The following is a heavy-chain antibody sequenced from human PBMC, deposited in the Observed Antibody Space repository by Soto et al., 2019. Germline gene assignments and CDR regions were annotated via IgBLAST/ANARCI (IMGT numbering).Heavy chain of an antibody. CDR3: ARYSMYSSSWYNGWFYP. CDR2: IYYSGST. V-gene: IGHV4-61*01. J-gene: IGHJ5*02. Sequence: TSETLSLTSTVSGDSVSSGSYSWSWIRQPLGKGLEWIGYIYYSGSTNYNPSLKSRVTISVDTSKKQFSLKLSSLTAADTAVYYCARYSMYSSSWYNGWFYPWGQGTLVTVSS. D-gene: IGHD6-13*01. CDR1: GDSVSSGSYS.